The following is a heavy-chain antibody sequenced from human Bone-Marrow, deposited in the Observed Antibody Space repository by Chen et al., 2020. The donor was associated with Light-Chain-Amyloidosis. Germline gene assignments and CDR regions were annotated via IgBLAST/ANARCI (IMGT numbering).Heavy chain of an antibody. CDR3: ARRLYLGVVTPECYFNL. V-gene: IGHV4-39*01. D-gene: IGHD2-15*01. CDR1: GGSISSSSHY. Sequence: QLQLQESGPGLVKPSETLSLTCTVSGGSISSSSHYWGWIRQTPGKGLEWIGSIYYSGNTYYNPSLKSRVTISIDTSKNQFSLNLSSVTAADTSVYYCARRLYLGVVTPECYFNLWGRGTLVTVSS. J-gene: IGHJ2*01. CDR2: IYYSGNT.